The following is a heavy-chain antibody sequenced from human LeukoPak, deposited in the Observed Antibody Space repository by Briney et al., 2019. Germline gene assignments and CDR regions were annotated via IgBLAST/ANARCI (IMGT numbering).Heavy chain of an antibody. Sequence: GGSLRLSCAASGFTFSSYGMHWVRQAPGKGLEWVAVISYDGSNKYYADSVKGRFTISRDNSKNTLYLQMNSLRAEDTAVYYCARHRLNSSSWGFDYWGQGTLVTVSS. CDR1: GFTFSSYG. D-gene: IGHD6-13*01. V-gene: IGHV3-30*19. CDR2: ISYDGSNK. J-gene: IGHJ4*02. CDR3: ARHRLNSSSWGFDY.